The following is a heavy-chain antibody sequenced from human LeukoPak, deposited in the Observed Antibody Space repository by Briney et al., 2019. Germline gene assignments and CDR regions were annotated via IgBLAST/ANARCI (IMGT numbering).Heavy chain of an antibody. J-gene: IGHJ6*02. CDR2: INPSGGST. D-gene: IGHD2-15*01. Sequence: ASVKVSCKASGYTFTSYYMHWVRQAPGQGLEWMGIINPSGGSTSYAQKFQGRVTMTRDTSTSTVYVELSSLRSEDTAVYYCARDGVLFSGGSCDGMDVWGQGTTVTVSS. V-gene: IGHV1-46*01. CDR1: GYTFTSYY. CDR3: ARDGVLFSGGSCDGMDV.